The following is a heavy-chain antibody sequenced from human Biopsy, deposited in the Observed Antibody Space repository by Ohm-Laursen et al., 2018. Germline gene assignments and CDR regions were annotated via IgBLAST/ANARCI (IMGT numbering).Heavy chain of an antibody. CDR3: ARFPLGAYDDSGSYRAVEHWYFDL. CDR1: GGTFTNHA. V-gene: IGHV1-69*06. CDR2: SIPLFNTA. J-gene: IGHJ2*01. D-gene: IGHD3-22*01. Sequence: GSSVKVSCKASGGTFTNHAVGWVRQAPGQGLEWVGSSIPLFNTANYADKFQGRVTLTADTSTSTAYMELSSLRSEDTAIYYCARFPLGAYDDSGSYRAVEHWYFDLWGRGTLVTVSS.